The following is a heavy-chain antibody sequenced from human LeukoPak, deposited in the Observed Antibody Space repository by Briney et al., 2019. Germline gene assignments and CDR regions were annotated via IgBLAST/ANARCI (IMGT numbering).Heavy chain of an antibody. J-gene: IGHJ4*02. Sequence: GGSLRLSCAASGFTFSSYAMHWVRQAPGKRLEYVSAISSNGGSTYYADSVKGRFTISRDNSKNTLYLQMSSLRAEDTAVYYCVKESSYALPDYWGQGTLVTVSS. CDR2: ISSNGGST. V-gene: IGHV3-64D*06. CDR1: GFTFSSYA. CDR3: VKESSYALPDY. D-gene: IGHD6-6*01.